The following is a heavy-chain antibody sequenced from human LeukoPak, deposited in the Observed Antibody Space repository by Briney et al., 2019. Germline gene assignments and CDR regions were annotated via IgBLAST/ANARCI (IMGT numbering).Heavy chain of an antibody. D-gene: IGHD3-22*01. CDR3: IDYYEGY. J-gene: IGHJ4*02. V-gene: IGHV3-73*01. Sequence: GGSLRLSCAASGFTFCGSAMHWVRQASGKGLEWVGRIRSKTNSYATAYAASVKGRFTISRDDSKNTAYLQMNSLKTEDTAIYYCIDYYEGYWGQGTLVTVSS. CDR2: IRSKTNSYAT. CDR1: GFTFCGSA.